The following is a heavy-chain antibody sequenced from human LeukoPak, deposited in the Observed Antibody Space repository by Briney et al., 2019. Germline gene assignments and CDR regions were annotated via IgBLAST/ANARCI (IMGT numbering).Heavy chain of an antibody. V-gene: IGHV4-34*01. D-gene: IGHD6-13*01. Sequence: SETLSLTCAVYGGSFSGHYWSWIRQPPGKGLEWIGEINHSGSTNYNPSLKSRVTISVDTSKNQFSLKLSSVTAADTAVYYCARRRRAAAAGLDYWGQGTLVTVSS. J-gene: IGHJ4*02. CDR1: GGSFSGHY. CDR3: ARRRRAAAAGLDY. CDR2: INHSGST.